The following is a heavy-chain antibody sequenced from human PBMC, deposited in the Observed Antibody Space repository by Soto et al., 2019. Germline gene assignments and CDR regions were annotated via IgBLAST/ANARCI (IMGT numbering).Heavy chain of an antibody. CDR2: IKSKTDGGTT. D-gene: IGHD3-22*01. J-gene: IGHJ4*01. CDR3: TTDSYIPIMIVRFDY. Sequence: EVQLVESGGGLVNPGGSLRLSCAASGFTFSNAWINWVRQAPGKGLEWVGRIKSKTDGGTTDFAAPVKGRFAISRDDSKNLVYLQMNSLKIEDTAVYYCTTDSYIPIMIVRFDYWGHGTLVTVSS. V-gene: IGHV3-15*07. CDR1: GFTFSNAW.